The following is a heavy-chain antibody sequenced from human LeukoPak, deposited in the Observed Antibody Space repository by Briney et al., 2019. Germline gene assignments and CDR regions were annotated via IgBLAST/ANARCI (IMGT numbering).Heavy chain of an antibody. CDR1: GGSLSGYY. Sequence: SETLSLTCAVYGGSLSGYYGAWIRQPPGQGLEWIGEINHSGRTSYNPSLKSRVTVSVDTSKSQFSLKLSSVTAADTALYYCARGGGNLLPYFDPKYYYYMDVWGKGTTVTVSS. D-gene: IGHD3-9*01. J-gene: IGHJ6*03. CDR3: ARGGGNLLPYFDPKYYYYMDV. V-gene: IGHV4-34*01. CDR2: INHSGRT.